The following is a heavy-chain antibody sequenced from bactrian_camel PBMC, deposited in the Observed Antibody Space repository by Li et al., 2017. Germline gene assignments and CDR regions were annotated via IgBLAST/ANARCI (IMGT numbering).Heavy chain of an antibody. Sequence: VQLVESGGGLVQPGGSLKLSCAASRFIFSSYDMNWVRQAPGKGLEWVSRINVGGRRTYCADSVKGRFTISRDAAKNTLYLQLNSLKIEDTAKYYCASVSGSVAWGQGTQVTVSS. CDR2: INVGGRRT. D-gene: IGHD6*01. CDR3: ASVSGSVA. CDR1: RFIFSSYD. J-gene: IGHJ4*01. V-gene: IGHV3S40*01.